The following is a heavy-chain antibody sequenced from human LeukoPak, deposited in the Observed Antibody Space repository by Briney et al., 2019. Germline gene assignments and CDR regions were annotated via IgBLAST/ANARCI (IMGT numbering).Heavy chain of an antibody. CDR3: ARDDILTGYSDY. D-gene: IGHD3-9*01. CDR1: GFTFSSYS. V-gene: IGHV3-21*01. Sequence: KTGGSLRLSCAASGFTFSSYSVNWIRQAPGKGLEWVSSISSSSSYIYYADSVKGRFTISRDNAKNSLYLQMNSLRAEDTAVYYCARDDILTGYSDYWGQGTLVTVSS. CDR2: ISSSSSYI. J-gene: IGHJ4*02.